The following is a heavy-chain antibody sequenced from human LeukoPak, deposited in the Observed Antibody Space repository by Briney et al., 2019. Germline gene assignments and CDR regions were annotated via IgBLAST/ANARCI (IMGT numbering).Heavy chain of an antibody. CDR3: ARGERMIAARPDYYYYMDV. Sequence: SVKVSCKASGGTFSSYAISWVRQAPGQGLEWMGGIIPIFGTANYAQKFQGRVTITTDESTSTAYMELSRLRSEDTAVYYCARGERMIAARPDYYYYMDVWGKGTTVTVSS. D-gene: IGHD6-6*01. CDR2: IIPIFGTA. V-gene: IGHV1-69*05. J-gene: IGHJ6*03. CDR1: GGTFSSYA.